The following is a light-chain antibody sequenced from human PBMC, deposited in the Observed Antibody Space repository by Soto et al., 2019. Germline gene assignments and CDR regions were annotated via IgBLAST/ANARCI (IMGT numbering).Light chain of an antibody. CDR1: QSVGSN. V-gene: IGKV3-15*01. Sequence: EIVLTQSPGTLSLSPGKRATLSCRASQSVGSNLAWYQQKPGQSPRILIYDASIRATAIPARFSGSGSGTEFTLSISSLRSEDSAVYFCQQYHFLITFGQGTRLEI. CDR3: QQYHFLIT. CDR2: DAS. J-gene: IGKJ5*01.